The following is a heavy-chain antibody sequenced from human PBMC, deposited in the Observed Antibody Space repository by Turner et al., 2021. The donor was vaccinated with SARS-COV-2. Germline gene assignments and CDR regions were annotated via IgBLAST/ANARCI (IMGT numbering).Heavy chain of an antibody. CDR1: GFTFSSYT. D-gene: IGHD3-22*01. CDR3: ARQGDYYDSSGYYPDAFDI. V-gene: IGHV3-21*01. J-gene: IGHJ3*02. CDR2: ISSSSSYI. Sequence: EVQLVESGGGLVKTGGSLRLSCAASGFTFSSYTMDWVRQAPGKGLEWVSSISSSSSYIYYADSVKGRFTISRDNAKNSLYLQMNSLRAEDTAVFYCARQGDYYDSSGYYPDAFDIWGQGTMVTVSS.